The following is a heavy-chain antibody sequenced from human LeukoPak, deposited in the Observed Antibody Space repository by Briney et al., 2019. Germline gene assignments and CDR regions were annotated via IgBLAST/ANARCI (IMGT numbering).Heavy chain of an antibody. Sequence: GGSLRLSCAASGFTFSSYAMTWVRQAPGKGLEWVSGISGSGTGTYYADSVKGRFTISRDNSKNTLYLQMNSLRAEDTAVYYCAGPDWDYRGQGTLVTVSS. CDR1: GFTFSSYA. CDR2: ISGSGTGT. V-gene: IGHV3-23*01. J-gene: IGHJ4*02. CDR3: AGPDWDY. D-gene: IGHD3-9*01.